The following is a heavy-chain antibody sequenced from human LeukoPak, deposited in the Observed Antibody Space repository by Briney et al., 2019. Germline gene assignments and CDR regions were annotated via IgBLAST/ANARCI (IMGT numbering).Heavy chain of an antibody. CDR2: INPNSGGT. J-gene: IGHJ5*02. Sequence: GASVKVSCKASGYTFTGYYMHWVRQAPGQGLEWMGWINPNSGGTNYAQKFQGRVTMTRDTSISTAYMELSRLRSDDTAVYYCARGIYYDSSGYYRWGQGTLVTVSS. D-gene: IGHD3-22*01. V-gene: IGHV1-2*02. CDR3: ARGIYYDSSGYYR. CDR1: GYTFTGYY.